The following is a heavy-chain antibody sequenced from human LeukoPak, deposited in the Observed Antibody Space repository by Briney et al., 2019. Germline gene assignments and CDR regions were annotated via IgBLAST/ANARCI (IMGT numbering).Heavy chain of an antibody. CDR3: ARRLRFTKTTVTIGAFDI. CDR1: GGSISSYY. D-gene: IGHD4-17*01. CDR2: IYYSGST. J-gene: IGHJ3*02. Sequence: SETLSLTCTVSGGSISSYYWSWIRQPPGKGLEWIGYIYYSGSTNYNPSLKSRVTISVDTSKNQFSLELSSVTAADTAVYYCARRLRFTKTTVTIGAFDIWGQGTMVTVSS. V-gene: IGHV4-59*08.